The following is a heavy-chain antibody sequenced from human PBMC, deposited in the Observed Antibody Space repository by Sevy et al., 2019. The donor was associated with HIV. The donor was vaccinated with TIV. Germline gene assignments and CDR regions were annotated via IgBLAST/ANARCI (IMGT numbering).Heavy chain of an antibody. D-gene: IGHD3-22*01. CDR3: AREDYYDASGGWVDP. V-gene: IGHV1-2*06. CDR2: INPNSGAT. J-gene: IGHJ5*02. CDR1: GYTFIDYY. Sequence: ASVKVSCKASGYTFIDYYIHWVRQAPGQALEWMGRINPNSGATNYAQKFQDRVTMTRDTSISTYYMELRRLRSDDTAVYYCAREDYYDASGGWVDPWGQGTLVTVS.